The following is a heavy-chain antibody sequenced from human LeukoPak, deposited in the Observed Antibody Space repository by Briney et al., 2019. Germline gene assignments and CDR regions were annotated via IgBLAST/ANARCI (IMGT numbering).Heavy chain of an antibody. CDR2: IYYTGST. D-gene: IGHD2-2*01. V-gene: IGHV4-31*03. Sequence: SQTLSLTCTVSGGSISSGGYFYYGWIRQHPGKGLEWIGYIYYTGSTYYDPSLKSRVSISVDTSKNQFSLKLSSVTAADTAVYYCARAGGYCSSTSCYGSGWFDPWGQGTLVTVSS. CDR3: ARAGGYCSSTSCYGSGWFDP. J-gene: IGHJ5*02. CDR1: GGSISSGGYFY.